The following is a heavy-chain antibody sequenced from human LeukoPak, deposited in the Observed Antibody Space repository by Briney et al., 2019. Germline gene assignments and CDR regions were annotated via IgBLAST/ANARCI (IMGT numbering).Heavy chain of an antibody. V-gene: IGHV1-18*01. J-gene: IGHJ4*02. D-gene: IGHD1-1*01. CDR3: ATLDWNDGGDSKDFDY. CDR2: ISAYNGNT. Sequence: ASVKVSCKASGYTFTSYGISWVRQAPGQGVEWMGCISAYNGNTNYAQKLQGRVTMTTDTSTSTAYMELRSLRSDDTAVYYCATLDWNDGGDSKDFDYWGQGTLVTVSS. CDR1: GYTFTSYG.